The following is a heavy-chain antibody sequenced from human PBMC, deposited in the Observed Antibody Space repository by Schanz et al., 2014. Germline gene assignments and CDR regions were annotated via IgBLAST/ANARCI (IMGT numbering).Heavy chain of an antibody. J-gene: IGHJ4*02. CDR2: INQDGSNK. Sequence: EVQLVESGGGLISPGGSLRLSCVASGFTFNYVWMSWVRQAPGKGLEWVANINQDGSNKSYVDSVKGRFTISRDNAKNSLYLQMNSLRAEDTAVDYCARDKGGYYAFDYWGQGSLVTVSS. CDR3: ARDKGGYYAFDY. V-gene: IGHV3-7*01. D-gene: IGHD3-22*01. CDR1: GFTFNYVW.